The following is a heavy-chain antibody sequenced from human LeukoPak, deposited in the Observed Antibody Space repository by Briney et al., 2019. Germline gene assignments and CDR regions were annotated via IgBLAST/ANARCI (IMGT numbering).Heavy chain of an antibody. Sequence: TGGSLRLSCAASGFTFSSYSMNWVRQAPGKGLEWVSSISSSSTTIYYADSVKGRFTISRDNAKNSLYLQMNSLRADDTAVYYCARFAAGGSYYYYMDVWGKGTTVTVSS. V-gene: IGHV3-48*01. CDR1: GFTFSSYS. CDR3: ARFAAGGSYYYYMDV. CDR2: ISSSSTTI. J-gene: IGHJ6*03. D-gene: IGHD6-25*01.